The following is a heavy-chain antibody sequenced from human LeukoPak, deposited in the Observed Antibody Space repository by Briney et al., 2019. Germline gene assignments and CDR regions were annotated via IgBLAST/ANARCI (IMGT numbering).Heavy chain of an antibody. CDR1: GYIFTIYG. CDR2: ISADNGDT. CDR3: ARGGTPTTTFGGY. Sequence: ASVKVSCEASGYIFTIYGINWVRQAPGQGLEWMGWISADNGDTNYAQKFQGRVNMTTDTSTSTVYMELRSLRSDDTALYYCARGGTPTTTFGGYWGQGTMVTVSS. D-gene: IGHD3-16*01. J-gene: IGHJ4*02. V-gene: IGHV1-18*01.